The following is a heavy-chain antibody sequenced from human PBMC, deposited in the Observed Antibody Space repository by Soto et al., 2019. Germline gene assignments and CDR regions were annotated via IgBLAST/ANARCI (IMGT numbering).Heavy chain of an antibody. J-gene: IGHJ4*02. CDR2: IYYSGST. CDR1: GGSISSGGYY. CDR3: AREPFT. Sequence: QVQLQESGPGLVKPSQTLSLTCTVSGGSISSGGYYWTWIRQHPGKVLEWIGDIYYSGSTYYNPFLKSRVTISLATSKNQCSLKLSSMTVADRAVYYCAREPFTWGQGTLVTVSS. V-gene: IGHV4-31*03.